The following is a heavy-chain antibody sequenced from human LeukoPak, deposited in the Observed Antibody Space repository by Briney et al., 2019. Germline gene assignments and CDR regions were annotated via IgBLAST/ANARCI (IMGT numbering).Heavy chain of an antibody. CDR3: ARDSRQWLDGGFDY. CDR1: GYTFTSYG. D-gene: IGHD6-19*01. Sequence: ASVTVSFKASGYTFTSYGISWGRQPPGQGLEWMGWISAYNGNTNYAQKLQGRVTMTTDTSTSTAYMELRSLRSDDTAVYYCARDSRQWLDGGFDYWGQGTLVTVSS. V-gene: IGHV1-18*01. CDR2: ISAYNGNT. J-gene: IGHJ4*02.